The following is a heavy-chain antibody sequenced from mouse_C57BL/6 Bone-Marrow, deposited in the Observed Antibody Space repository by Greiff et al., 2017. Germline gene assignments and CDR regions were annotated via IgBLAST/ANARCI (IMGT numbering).Heavy chain of an antibody. CDR1: GFTFSSYA. D-gene: IGHD1-1*02. CDR2: ISDGGSYT. Sequence: EVMLVESGGGLVKPGGSLKLSCAASGFTFSSYAMSWVRQTPEKRLEWVATISDGGSYTYYPDNVKGRFTISRDNAKNNLYLQMSHLKSEDTAMYYCARETYGFDYWGQGTTLTVSS. V-gene: IGHV5-4*01. J-gene: IGHJ2*01. CDR3: ARETYGFDY.